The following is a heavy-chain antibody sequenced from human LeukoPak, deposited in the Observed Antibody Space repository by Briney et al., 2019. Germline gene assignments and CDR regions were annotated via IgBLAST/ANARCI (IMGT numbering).Heavy chain of an antibody. CDR3: AISYYGDYFLDY. Sequence: GRSLRLSCAASGFTFSSYGMHWVRQAPGKGLEWVAVIWYDGSNTYYADSVKARFTISRDNSKNTLYLQMNSLRAEDTAVYYCAISYYGDYFLDYWGQGTLVTVSS. V-gene: IGHV3-33*01. D-gene: IGHD4-17*01. CDR2: IWYDGSNT. CDR1: GFTFSSYG. J-gene: IGHJ4*02.